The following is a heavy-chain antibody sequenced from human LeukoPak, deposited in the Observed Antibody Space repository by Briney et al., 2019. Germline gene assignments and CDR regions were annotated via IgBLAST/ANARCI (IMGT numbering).Heavy chain of an antibody. CDR3: ARVLAVAGTPFDY. D-gene: IGHD6-19*01. Sequence: SETLSLTCTVSGGSISSYYWSWIRQPPGKGLEWIGYVSYSGSTNYNSTLKSRVTISVDTSKNQFSLKLSSVTAADTAVYYCARVLAVAGTPFDYWGQGTLVTVSS. J-gene: IGHJ4*02. V-gene: IGHV4-59*01. CDR2: VSYSGST. CDR1: GGSISSYY.